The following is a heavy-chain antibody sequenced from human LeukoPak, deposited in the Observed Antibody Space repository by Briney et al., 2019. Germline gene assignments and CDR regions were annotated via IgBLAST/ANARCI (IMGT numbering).Heavy chain of an antibody. Sequence: ASVKVSCKASGYTFTSYYMHWVRQAPGQGLEWMGIINPSGGSTSYAQKFQGRVAMPRHTSTSTVYMELSSLRSEDTAVYYCARDQVEDSYGYKEDAFDIWGQGTMVTVSS. CDR1: GYTFTSYY. D-gene: IGHD5-18*01. V-gene: IGHV1-46*01. J-gene: IGHJ3*02. CDR3: ARDQVEDSYGYKEDAFDI. CDR2: INPSGGST.